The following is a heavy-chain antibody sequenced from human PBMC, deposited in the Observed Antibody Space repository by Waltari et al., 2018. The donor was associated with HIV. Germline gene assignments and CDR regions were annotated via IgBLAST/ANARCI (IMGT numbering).Heavy chain of an antibody. CDR2: ITSDGDTT. CDR1: GFTFSNLT. D-gene: IGHD6-19*01. J-gene: IGHJ4*02. Sequence: EVQLVESGGGLVQPGGSLRLSCAASGFTFSNLTMHWVRQAPGKGLEYLSAITSDGDTTYYVNSVKGRFTISRDNSKNTLYLQMGSLRAEDMAVFYCVRDSSGYYGHFDYWGQGTLVTVSS. V-gene: IGHV3-64*01. CDR3: VRDSSGYYGHFDY.